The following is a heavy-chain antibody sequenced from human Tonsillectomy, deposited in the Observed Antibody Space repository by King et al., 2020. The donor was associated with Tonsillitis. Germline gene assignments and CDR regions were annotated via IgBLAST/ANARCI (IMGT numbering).Heavy chain of an antibody. D-gene: IGHD6-19*01. J-gene: IGHJ4*02. CDR2: ISNSGGNT. V-gene: IGHV3-23*04. CDR3: AKDGHSSGWYYFDY. Sequence: VQLVESGGGLVQPGGSLRLSCAASGFTFSNYAMSWVRQAPGKGLEWVSGISNSGGNTYYADSVKGRFTISRDNSKNTLYLQMNSLRAGDTAAYYCAKDGHSSGWYYFDYWGQGTLVTVSS. CDR1: GFTFSNYA.